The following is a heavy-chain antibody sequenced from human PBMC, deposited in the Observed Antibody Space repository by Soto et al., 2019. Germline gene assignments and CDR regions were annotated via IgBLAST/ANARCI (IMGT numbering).Heavy chain of an antibody. D-gene: IGHD2-2*01. Sequence: QVQLQESGPGLVKPSGTLSLTCAVSGGSISSSNWWSWVRQPPGKGLEWIGEIDHSGSTNYNPSRKIRVTISGDKSKNQFSLKLSSVTAADTAVYYCARVVGGYYYGMDVWGQGTTVTVSS. V-gene: IGHV4-4*02. CDR1: GGSISSSNW. CDR3: ARVVGGYYYGMDV. J-gene: IGHJ6*02. CDR2: IDHSGST.